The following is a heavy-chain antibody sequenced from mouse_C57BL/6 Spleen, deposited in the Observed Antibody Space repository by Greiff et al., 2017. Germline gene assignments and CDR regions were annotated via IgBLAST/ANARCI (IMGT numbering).Heavy chain of an antibody. CDR1: GYTFTDYY. V-gene: IGHV1-26*01. CDR3: ARWHYDYDAAWFAY. J-gene: IGHJ3*01. Sequence: VQLQQSGPELVKPGASVKISCKASGYTFTDYYMNWVKQSHGKSLEWIGDINPNNGGTSYNQKFKGKATLTVAKSSSTAYMELRSLTSEDSAVYYCARWHYDYDAAWFAYWGQGTLVTVSA. CDR2: INPNNGGT. D-gene: IGHD2-4*01.